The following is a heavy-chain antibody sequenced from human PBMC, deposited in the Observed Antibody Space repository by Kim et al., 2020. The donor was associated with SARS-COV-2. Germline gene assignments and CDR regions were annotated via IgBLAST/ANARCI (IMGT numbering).Heavy chain of an antibody. J-gene: IGHJ4*02. CDR1: GGTFSSYA. CDR3: ARGLIAFCGGDCYPEGAFDY. D-gene: IGHD2-21*02. CDR2: IIPIFGTA. V-gene: IGHV1-69*13. Sequence: SVKVSCKASGGTFSSYAITWVRQAPGQGLEWMGGIIPIFGTANYAQKFQGRVTITADESTSTAYMELSSLRSEDTAVYYCARGLIAFCGGDCYPEGAFDYWGQGTLVTVSS.